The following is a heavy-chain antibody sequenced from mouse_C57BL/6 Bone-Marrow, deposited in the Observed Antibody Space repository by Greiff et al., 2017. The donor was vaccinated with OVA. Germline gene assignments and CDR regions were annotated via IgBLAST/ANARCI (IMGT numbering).Heavy chain of an antibody. J-gene: IGHJ3*01. D-gene: IGHD1-1*01. V-gene: IGHV5-6*01. Sequence: EVQLVESGGDLVKPGGSLKLSCAASGFTFSSYGMSWVRQTPDKRLEWVATISSGGSYTYYPDSVKGRFTISRDNAKNTLYLQMSSLKSEETAMYYCARRLYYCGSSYWGQGTLVTVSA. CDR2: ISSGGSYT. CDR1: GFTFSSYG. CDR3: ARRLYYCGSSY.